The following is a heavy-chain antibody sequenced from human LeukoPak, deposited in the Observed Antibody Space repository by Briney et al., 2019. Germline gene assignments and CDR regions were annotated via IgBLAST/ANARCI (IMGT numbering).Heavy chain of an antibody. Sequence: HWASVKVSCKASGYTFTSYDINWVRQATGQGLEWMGWMNPNSGNTGYAQKFQGRVTITRNTSISTAYMELSSLRSEDTAVYYCARGRRSITMIVVVYYMDVWGKGTTVTVSS. CDR3: ARGRRSITMIVVVYYMDV. V-gene: IGHV1-8*03. J-gene: IGHJ6*03. CDR1: GYTFTSYD. D-gene: IGHD3-22*01. CDR2: MNPNSGNT.